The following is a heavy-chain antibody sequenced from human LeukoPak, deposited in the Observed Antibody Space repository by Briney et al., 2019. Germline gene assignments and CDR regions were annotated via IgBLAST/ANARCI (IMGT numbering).Heavy chain of an antibody. D-gene: IGHD3-9*01. CDR3: ARDVFLGTISY. Sequence: GGSLRLSCAASGFTFSSYGMSWVRQAPGKGLEWVSAISGSGGSTYYADSVKGRLTISRDNSKNTVYLQMNSLRVEDTAVYYCARDVFLGTISYWGQGTLVTVSS. CDR2: ISGSGGST. J-gene: IGHJ4*02. V-gene: IGHV3-23*01. CDR1: GFTFSSYG.